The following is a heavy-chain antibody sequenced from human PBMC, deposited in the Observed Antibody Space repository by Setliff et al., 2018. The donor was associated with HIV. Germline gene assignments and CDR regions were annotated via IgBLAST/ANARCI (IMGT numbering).Heavy chain of an antibody. D-gene: IGHD5-12*01. V-gene: IGHV1-3*03. CDR2: INVGKGNT. CDR3: AIDVIGGWLRPMPDY. CDR1: GYTFTTYA. Sequence: ASVKVSCKASGYTFTTYAIHWVRQAPGQRLEWMGWINVGKGNTKYSQDLQGRVTITSDTSASTAYMELNSLRSEDMAVYYCAIDVIGGWLRPMPDYWGPGTLVTVSS. J-gene: IGHJ4*02.